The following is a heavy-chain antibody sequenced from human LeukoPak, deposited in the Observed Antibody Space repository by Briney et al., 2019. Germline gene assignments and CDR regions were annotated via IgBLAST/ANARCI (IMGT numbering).Heavy chain of an antibody. CDR1: GFSFSAHW. CDR3: AKADCSSTSCYIIDY. V-gene: IGHV3-23*01. J-gene: IGHJ4*02. D-gene: IGHD2-2*02. CDR2: ISGSGGST. Sequence: PGGSLRLSCAASGFSFSAHWMHWVRQAPGKGLVWVSAISGSGGSTYYVDSVKGRFTISRDNSKNTLYLQMNSLRAEDTAVYYCAKADCSSTSCYIIDYWGQGTLVTVSS.